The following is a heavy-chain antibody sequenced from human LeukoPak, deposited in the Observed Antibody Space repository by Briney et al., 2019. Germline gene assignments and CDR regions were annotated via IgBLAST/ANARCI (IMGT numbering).Heavy chain of an antibody. Sequence: GGSLRLSWAASGLTFSSYAVSWVRQAPGKGLEWVSAISGSSGHTYYADSVKGRFTISRDNSKNTLYLQMNSLRAEDAAVYYCAKSTSSWERVDYWGQGTLVTVSS. CDR1: GLTFSSYA. V-gene: IGHV3-23*01. D-gene: IGHD6-13*01. J-gene: IGHJ4*02. CDR2: ISGSSGHT. CDR3: AKSTSSWERVDY.